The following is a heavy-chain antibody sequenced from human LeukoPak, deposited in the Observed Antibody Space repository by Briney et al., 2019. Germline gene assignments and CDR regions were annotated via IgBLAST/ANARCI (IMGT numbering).Heavy chain of an antibody. J-gene: IGHJ4*02. Sequence: KPSETLSLTCTVSGYSISSGYYWGWIRQPPGKGLEWIGEIYHSGSTNYNPSLKTRVTISVDKSKNQFSLKLSSVTAADTAVYYCARASHDYGDYSHFDYWGQGTLVTVSS. D-gene: IGHD4-17*01. CDR2: IYHSGST. CDR1: GYSISSGYY. CDR3: ARASHDYGDYSHFDY. V-gene: IGHV4-38-2*02.